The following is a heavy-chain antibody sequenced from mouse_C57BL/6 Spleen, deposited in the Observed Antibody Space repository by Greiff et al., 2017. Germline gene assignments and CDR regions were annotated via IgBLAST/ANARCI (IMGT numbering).Heavy chain of an antibody. CDR2: ISSGSSTI. J-gene: IGHJ4*01. CDR1: GFTFSDYG. V-gene: IGHV5-17*01. CDR3: ARKLPDYYAMDY. D-gene: IGHD5-5*01. Sequence: EVKPMESGGGLVKPGGSLKLSCAASGFTFSDYGMHWVRQAPEKGLEWVAYISSGSSTIYYADTVKGRFTISRDNAKNTLFLQMTSLRSEDTAMYYCARKLPDYYAMDYWGQGTSVTVSS.